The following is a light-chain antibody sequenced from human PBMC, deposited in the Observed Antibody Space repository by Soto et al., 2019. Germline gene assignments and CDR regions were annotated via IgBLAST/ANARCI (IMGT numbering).Light chain of an antibody. CDR1: SYDVGFYNS. CDR2: GVT. J-gene: IGLJ1*01. CDR3: TSFTTSDTYV. Sequence: QSALTQPASVSGSPGQSIAISCTGSSYDVGFYNSVSWYQQRPGRAPQLIIYGVTNRPFGVSNRFSGSKSGNTASLIISGLQVEDEADYYCTSFTTSDTYVFGTGTKLTVL. V-gene: IGLV2-14*03.